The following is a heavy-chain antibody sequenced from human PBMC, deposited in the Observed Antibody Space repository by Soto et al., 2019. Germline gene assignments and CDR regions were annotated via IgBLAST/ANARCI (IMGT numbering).Heavy chain of an antibody. V-gene: IGHV3-48*03. CDR2: ISNSGTV. CDR1: GFTLSGYE. Sequence: GGSLRLSCAASGFTLSGYEMSWVRQAPGKGLEFVSYISNSGTVHYADSVRGRFTLSRDDAENSLYLQMNSLRPEDTAVYYCVRDERIVGDKIDCWGQGTLVTVSS. CDR3: VRDERIVGDKIDC. J-gene: IGHJ4*02. D-gene: IGHD2-15*01.